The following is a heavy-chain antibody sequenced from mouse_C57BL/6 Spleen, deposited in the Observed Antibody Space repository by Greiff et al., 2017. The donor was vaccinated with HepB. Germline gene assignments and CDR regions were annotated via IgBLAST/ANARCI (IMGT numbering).Heavy chain of an antibody. D-gene: IGHD2-5*01. Sequence: QVQLQQPGAELVMPGASVKLSCKASGYTFTSYWMHWVKQRPGQGLEWIGEIDPSDSYTNYNQKFKGKSTLTVDKSSSTAYMQLSSLTSEDSAVYYCARGSNPNAMDYWGQGTSVTVSS. V-gene: IGHV1-69*01. CDR2: IDPSDSYT. CDR3: ARGSNPNAMDY. CDR1: GYTFTSYW. J-gene: IGHJ4*01.